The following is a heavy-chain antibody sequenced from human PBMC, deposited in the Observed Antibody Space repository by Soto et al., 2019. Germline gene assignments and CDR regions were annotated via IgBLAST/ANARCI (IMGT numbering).Heavy chain of an antibody. CDR2: IYYSGST. D-gene: IGHD3-10*01. J-gene: IGHJ4*02. CDR1: GGSISSSSYY. CDR3: ARIISRGIDY. V-gene: IGHV4-39*01. Sequence: TSETLSLTCTVSGGSISSSSYYWGWIRQPPGKGLEWIGSIYYSGSTYYNPSLKSRVTISVDTSKNQFSLKLSSVTAADTAVYYCARIISRGIDYWGQGTLVTVSS.